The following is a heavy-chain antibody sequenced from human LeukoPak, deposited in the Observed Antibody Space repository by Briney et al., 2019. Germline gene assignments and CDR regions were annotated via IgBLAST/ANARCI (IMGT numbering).Heavy chain of an antibody. J-gene: IGHJ3*02. Sequence: GGSLRLSCAASGFTVSSNYMSWVRQAPGKGLEWVSVIYSGGSTYYADSVKGRFTISRDNSKNTLYLQMNSLRAEDTAVYYCARDSIYCSGGSCTKDAFDIWGQGTMVTVSS. CDR3: ARDSIYCSGGSCTKDAFDI. D-gene: IGHD2-15*01. CDR2: IYSGGST. CDR1: GFTVSSNY. V-gene: IGHV3-66*01.